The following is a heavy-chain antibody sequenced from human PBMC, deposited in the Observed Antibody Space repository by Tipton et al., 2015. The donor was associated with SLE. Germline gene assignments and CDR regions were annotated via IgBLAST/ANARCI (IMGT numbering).Heavy chain of an antibody. CDR3: TTDRYGANWFDP. CDR1: GFTFSSYA. J-gene: IGHJ5*02. Sequence: SLRLSCSASGFTFSSYAMHWVRQAPGKGLEWVGRIKSKTDGGTTDYAAPVKGRFTISRDDSKNTLYLQMNSLKTEDTAVYYCTTDRYGANWFDPWGQGTLVTVSS. CDR2: IKSKTDGGTT. D-gene: IGHD5-18*01. V-gene: IGHV3-15*01.